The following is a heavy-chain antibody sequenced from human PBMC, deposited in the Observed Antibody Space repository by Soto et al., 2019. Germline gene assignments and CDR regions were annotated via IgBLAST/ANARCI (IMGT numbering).Heavy chain of an antibody. CDR2: ISAYNGNT. Sequence: QVQLVQSGAEVKKPGASVKVSCKASGYTFTSYGISWVRQAPGQGLEWMGWISAYNGNTNYAQKLQGRVTMTTDTSTSTAYMELRSLRSDDTAVYYCARVHAIPGVRFLEWLFRDNWFDPWGQGTLVTVSS. CDR3: ARVHAIPGVRFLEWLFRDNWFDP. CDR1: GYTFTSYG. V-gene: IGHV1-18*01. D-gene: IGHD3-3*01. J-gene: IGHJ5*02.